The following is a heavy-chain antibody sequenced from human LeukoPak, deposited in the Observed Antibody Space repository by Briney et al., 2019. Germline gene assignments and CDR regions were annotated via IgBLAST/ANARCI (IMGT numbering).Heavy chain of an antibody. CDR3: ARDGVMLEWFPRVWFDP. CDR1: GGSISSYY. D-gene: IGHD3-3*01. J-gene: IGHJ5*02. V-gene: IGHV4-39*07. CDR2: IYYSGST. Sequence: QTSETLSLTCTVSGGSISSYYWGWIRQPPGKGLEWIGSIYYSGSTYYNPSLKSRVTISVDTSKNQFSLKLSSVTAADTAVYYCARDGVMLEWFPRVWFDPWGQGTLVTVSS.